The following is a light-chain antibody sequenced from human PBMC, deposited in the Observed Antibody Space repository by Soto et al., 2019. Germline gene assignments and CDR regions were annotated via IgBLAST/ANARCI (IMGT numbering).Light chain of an antibody. Sequence: QSALTQPASVSGSPGQSITISCTGTSSDVGSYNRVSWYQKYPGKAPRLLIYEDDKRASGVFKRSSGSKADNTASLRSSGLEAEDEADYYCFSYAGGSSWVFGGGTKLTVL. CDR1: SSDVGSYNR. J-gene: IGLJ3*02. V-gene: IGLV2-23*01. CDR2: EDD. CDR3: FSYAGGSSWV.